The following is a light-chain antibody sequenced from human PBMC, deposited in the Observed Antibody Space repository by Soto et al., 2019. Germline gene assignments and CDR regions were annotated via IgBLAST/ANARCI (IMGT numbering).Light chain of an antibody. CDR1: QSISSSY. CDR2: GAS. CDR3: QGDGGAPEWP. J-gene: IGKJ1*01. Sequence: EIVLTQSPGTLSLSPGERATLSCRASQSISSSYLAWYQQKPGQAPRLLIYGASKRATGIPDRFSGSGSGTDISLTIHRLESEALAVYVWQGDGGAPEWPCGNCTKVEI. V-gene: IGKV3-20*01.